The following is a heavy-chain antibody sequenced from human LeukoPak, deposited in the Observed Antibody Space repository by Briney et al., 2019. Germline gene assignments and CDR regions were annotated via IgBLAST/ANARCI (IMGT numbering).Heavy chain of an antibody. CDR3: ARGSGWYQFDY. J-gene: IGHJ4*02. V-gene: IGHV4-34*01. CDR1: GGSFSGYY. CDR2: INHSGST. Sequence: SETLSLTCAVYGGSFSGYYWSWIRQPPGKGLEWIGEINHSGSTNYNPSLKSRVTISVDTSKNQFSLKLSSVTAADTAAYYCARGSGWYQFDYWGQGTLVTVSS. D-gene: IGHD6-19*01.